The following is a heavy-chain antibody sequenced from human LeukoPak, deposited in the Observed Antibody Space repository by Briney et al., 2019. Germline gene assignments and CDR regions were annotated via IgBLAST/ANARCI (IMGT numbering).Heavy chain of an antibody. CDR1: GFTFSSYA. Sequence: GGSLRLSCAASGFTFSSYAMGWVRQAPGKGLEWVSAISGSGGSTYYADSVKGRFTISRDNSKNTLYLQMNSLRAEDTAVYYCAKTPYSNPFRVPFDYWGQGTLVTVSS. D-gene: IGHD4-11*01. V-gene: IGHV3-23*01. J-gene: IGHJ4*02. CDR3: AKTPYSNPFRVPFDY. CDR2: ISGSGGST.